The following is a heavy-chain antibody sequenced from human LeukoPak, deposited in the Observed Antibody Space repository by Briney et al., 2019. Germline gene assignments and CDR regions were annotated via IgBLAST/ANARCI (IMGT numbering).Heavy chain of an antibody. V-gene: IGHV3-48*01. J-gene: IGHJ4*02. D-gene: IGHD1-26*01. CDR1: GFTFSSYS. CDR3: AREGRGSDY. Sequence: GGSLRLSCAASGFTFSSYSMNWVRQAPGKGLEWVSYISSSSSTVYYADSVKGRFTISRDNAKNSLYLQMNSLRAEDTAVYYCAREGRGSDYWGQGTLVTVSS. CDR2: ISSSSSTV.